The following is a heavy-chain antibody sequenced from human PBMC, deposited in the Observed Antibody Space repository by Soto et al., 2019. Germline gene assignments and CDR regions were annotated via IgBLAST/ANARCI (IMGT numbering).Heavy chain of an antibody. J-gene: IGHJ4*02. V-gene: IGHV4-4*07. CDR2: ISHTGTT. D-gene: IGHD2-21*01. CDR3: ARGPYCGDECYFAY. CDR1: GVSITPYY. Sequence: SETLSLTCSVFGVSITPYYWSWIRQPTGKGLEWIGRISHTGTTNSNPSLEGRVTMSVDPSKNQISLRLSSATAADTATYYCARGPYCGDECYFAYWGQGALVTVSS.